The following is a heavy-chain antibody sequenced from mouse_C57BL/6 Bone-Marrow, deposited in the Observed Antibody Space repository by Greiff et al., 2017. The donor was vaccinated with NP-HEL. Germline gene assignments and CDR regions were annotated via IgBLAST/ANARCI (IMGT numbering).Heavy chain of an antibody. D-gene: IGHD1-1*01. V-gene: IGHV1-61*01. CDR2: IYPSDSET. CDR3: ARSITTVVARNYAMDY. J-gene: IGHJ4*01. CDR1: GYTFTSYW. Sequence: QVQLQQPGAELVRPGSSVKLSCKASGYTFTSYWMDWVKQRPGQGLEWIGNIYPSDSETHYNQEFKDKATLTVDKSSSTAYMQLSSLTSEDSAVYYCARSITTVVARNYAMDYWGQGTSVTVSS.